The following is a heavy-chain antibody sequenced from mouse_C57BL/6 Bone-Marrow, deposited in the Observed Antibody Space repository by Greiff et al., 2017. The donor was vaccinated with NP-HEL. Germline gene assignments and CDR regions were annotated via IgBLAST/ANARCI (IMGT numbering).Heavy chain of an antibody. CDR2: IWWDDDK. CDR3: ARNLAPGYWYFDV. V-gene: IGHV8-8*01. J-gene: IGHJ1*03. D-gene: IGHD6-1*01. CDR1: GFSLSTFGMG. Sequence: LKESGPGILQPSQTLSLTCSFSGFSLSTFGMGVGWIRQPSGKGLEWLAHIWWDDDKYYNPALKSRLTISKDTSKNQVFLKIANVDTADTATYYCARNLAPGYWYFDVWGTGTTVTVSS.